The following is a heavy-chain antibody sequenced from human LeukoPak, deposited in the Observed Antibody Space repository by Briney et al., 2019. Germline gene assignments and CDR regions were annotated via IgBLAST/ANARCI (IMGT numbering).Heavy chain of an antibody. D-gene: IGHD2-8*01. V-gene: IGHV3-53*01. Sequence: GGSLRLSCAATGLTVSSNFMSWVRQAPGKGLEWVSVIYGGGSTYYADSVKGRFTISRDTPKNTLYLQMNSLRVEDTAVYYCAKVMLYWGQGTLVTVSS. CDR3: AKVMLY. CDR2: IYGGGST. CDR1: GLTVSSNF. J-gene: IGHJ4*02.